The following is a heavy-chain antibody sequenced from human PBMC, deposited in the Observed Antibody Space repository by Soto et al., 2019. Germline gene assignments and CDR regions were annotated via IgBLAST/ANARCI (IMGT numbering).Heavy chain of an antibody. J-gene: IGHJ5*02. CDR1: GYTFTSYG. CDR2: ISAYKGNT. V-gene: IGHV1-18*01. Sequence: QVQLVQSGAAVKKPGASVKVSCKASGYTFTSYGISWVRQAPGQGLEWMGWISAYKGNTNHSQKLEGRVTITTDTSTSTGYRELRSLRSNDTAVYYCAVVVGTTVPTARFDPWGQGTLVAVS. D-gene: IGHD4-17*01. CDR3: AVVVGTTVPTARFDP.